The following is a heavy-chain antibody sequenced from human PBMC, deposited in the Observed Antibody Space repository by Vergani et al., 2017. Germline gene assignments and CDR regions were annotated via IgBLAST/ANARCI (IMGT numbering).Heavy chain of an antibody. CDR1: GGSISSYY. CDR3: ARNYYDSSGLDY. CDR2: IYYSGST. V-gene: IGHV4-59*01. J-gene: IGHJ4*02. Sequence: QVQLQESGPGLVKPSQTLSLTCTVSGGSISSYYWSWIRQPPGKGLEWIGYIYYSGSTNYNPSLKSRVTISVDTSKNQFSPKLSSVTAADTAVYYCARNYYDSSGLDYWGQGTLVTVSS. D-gene: IGHD3-22*01.